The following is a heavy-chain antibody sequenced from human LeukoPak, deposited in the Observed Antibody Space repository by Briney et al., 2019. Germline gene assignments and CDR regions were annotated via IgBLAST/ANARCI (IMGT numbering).Heavy chain of an antibody. Sequence: AGGSLRLSCAASGFTFSSYSMNWVRQAPGKGLEWVGRIKSKSDGGTTDYAAPVKGRFTISRDDSKNTLYLQMNSLKTEDTAVYSCTTEVVSPSGSPVPIDYWGQGTLVTVSS. CDR3: TTEVVSPSGSPVPIDY. J-gene: IGHJ4*02. CDR1: GFTFSSYS. CDR2: IKSKSDGGTT. D-gene: IGHD1-14*01. V-gene: IGHV3-15*01.